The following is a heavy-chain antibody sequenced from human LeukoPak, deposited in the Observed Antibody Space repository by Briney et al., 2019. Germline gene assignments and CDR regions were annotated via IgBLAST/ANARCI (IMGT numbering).Heavy chain of an antibody. V-gene: IGHV1-8*03. CDR1: GYTFTSYD. CDR3: ARGSSGRTSLYYFDY. J-gene: IGHJ4*02. CDR2: MNPNSGNT. D-gene: IGHD6-19*01. Sequence: ASVKVSCKASGYTFTSYDINWVRQATGQGLEWMGWMNPNSGNTGYAQKFQGRVTITRNTSISTAYMELSSLRSEDMAVYYCARGSSGRTSLYYFDYWGQGTLVTVSS.